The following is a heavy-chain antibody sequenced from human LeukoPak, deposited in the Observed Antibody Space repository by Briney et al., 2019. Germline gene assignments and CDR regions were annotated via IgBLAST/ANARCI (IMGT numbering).Heavy chain of an antibody. CDR3: ARRVRGVIISFYYYNGMDV. Sequence: SETLSLTCAVYGGTFSDYYWTWIRQSPGKGLEWMGEINHSGATDYNPSLKSRVTISVDTSKNQFSLKVRSVTAADTAVYYCARRVRGVIISFYYYNGMDVWGQGTTVTVSS. D-gene: IGHD3-10*01. CDR1: GGTFSDYY. J-gene: IGHJ6*02. V-gene: IGHV4-34*01. CDR2: INHSGAT.